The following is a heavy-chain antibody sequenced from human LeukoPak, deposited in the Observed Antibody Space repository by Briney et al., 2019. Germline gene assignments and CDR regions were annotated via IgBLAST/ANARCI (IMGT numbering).Heavy chain of an antibody. CDR1: GGSISSGGYY. CDR2: INHSGST. CDR3: ARDLGSPSDY. J-gene: IGHJ4*02. V-gene: IGHV4-39*07. Sequence: SETLSLTCTVSGGSISSGGYYWSWIRQPPGKGLEWIGEINHSGSTNYNPSLKSRVTISVDTSKNQFSLKLSSVTAADTAVYYCARDLGSPSDYWGQGTLVTVSS. D-gene: IGHD3-16*01.